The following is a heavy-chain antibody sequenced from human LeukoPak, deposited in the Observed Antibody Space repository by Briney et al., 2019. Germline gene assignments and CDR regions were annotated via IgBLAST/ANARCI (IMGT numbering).Heavy chain of an antibody. CDR1: GFTVSSNY. J-gene: IGHJ3*02. V-gene: IGHV3-66*01. Sequence: PGGSLRLSCAASGFTVSSNYMSWVRQAPGKGLEWVSVIYSGGSTYYADSVKGRFTISRDNSKNTLYLQMNSLRAEDTAVYYCARSVRGVKLGAFDIWGQGTMVTVSS. CDR2: IYSGGST. CDR3: ARSVRGVKLGAFDI. D-gene: IGHD3-10*01.